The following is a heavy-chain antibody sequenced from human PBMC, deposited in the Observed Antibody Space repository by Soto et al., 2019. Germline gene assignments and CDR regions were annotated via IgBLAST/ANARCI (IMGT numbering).Heavy chain of an antibody. CDR3: AKNQGVELVPLATVDWFDP. Sequence: GGSLRLSCAASGFIFENFGMSWVRQAPGKGLGWISSISGSGFKKYYADSVKGRFTISRDNSKSTVYLELNNLSAEDTAVYHCAKNQGVELVPLATVDWFDPWGQGSVVTVSS. V-gene: IGHV3-23*01. CDR2: ISGSGFKK. J-gene: IGHJ5*02. D-gene: IGHD1-26*01. CDR1: GFIFENFG.